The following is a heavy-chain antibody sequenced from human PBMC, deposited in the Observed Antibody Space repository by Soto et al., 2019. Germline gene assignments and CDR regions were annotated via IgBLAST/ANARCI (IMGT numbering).Heavy chain of an antibody. CDR3: ARAGGLGAVAVDY. V-gene: IGHV4-30-2*01. D-gene: IGHD6-19*01. Sequence: QLQLQESGSGLVKPSQTLSLTCAVSGGSISSGGYSWSWIRQPPGKGLEWIGYIYHSGSTDYNPSPKCPVTIPVDRSQHQFSLKLSSVTAAATAVYYCARAGGLGAVAVDYWGQATLVTVSS. CDR2: IYHSGST. CDR1: GGSISSGGYS. J-gene: IGHJ4*02.